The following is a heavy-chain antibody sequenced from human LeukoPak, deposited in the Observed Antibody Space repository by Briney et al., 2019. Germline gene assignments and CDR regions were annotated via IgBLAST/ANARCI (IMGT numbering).Heavy chain of an antibody. CDR2: IRYDGNNK. V-gene: IGHV3-30*02. CDR3: AKDQSNHLYYFDY. D-gene: IGHD2/OR15-2a*01. Sequence: GGSLRLSCAASGFIFSSYGMQWVRQAPGKGLEWVAFIRYDGNNKYYADSVKGRFTISRDNSKNTLYLQMNSLRAEDTAVYYCAKDQSNHLYYFDYWGQGTLVTVSS. CDR1: GFIFSSYG. J-gene: IGHJ4*02.